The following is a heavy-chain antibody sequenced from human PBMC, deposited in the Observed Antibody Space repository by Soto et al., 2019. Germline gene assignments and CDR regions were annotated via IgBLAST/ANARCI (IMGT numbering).Heavy chain of an antibody. CDR3: ARGRDLGGTYVDY. J-gene: IGHJ4*02. CDR1: GGSFSGYY. Sequence: QVQLQQWGAGLLKPSETLSLTCAVYGGSFSGYYWTWIRQPPGKGLEWIGEINHSGSTNYNPSLTSRVAISVDTAKNQFSLRLSSVTAADTAVYYCARGRDLGGTYVDYWGQGTLVTVSS. V-gene: IGHV4-34*01. D-gene: IGHD1-26*01. CDR2: INHSGST.